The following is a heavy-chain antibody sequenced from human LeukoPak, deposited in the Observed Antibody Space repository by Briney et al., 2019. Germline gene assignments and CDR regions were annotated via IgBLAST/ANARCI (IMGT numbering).Heavy chain of an antibody. CDR3: ARGGGAYYGDYDSDY. V-gene: IGHV1-2*02. D-gene: IGHD4-17*01. J-gene: IGHJ4*02. Sequence: ASVKVSCKASGYTFTGYYMHWVRQAPGQGLEWMGWINPNSGGTNYAQKFQDRVTMTRDTSISTAYMELSRLRSDDTAVYYCARGGGAYYGDYDSDYWGQGTLVTVSS. CDR1: GYTFTGYY. CDR2: INPNSGGT.